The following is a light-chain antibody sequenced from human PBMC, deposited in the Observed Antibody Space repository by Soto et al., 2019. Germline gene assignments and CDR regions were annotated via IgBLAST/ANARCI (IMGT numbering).Light chain of an antibody. Sequence: QSALTQPPSASGSPGQSVTISCTGTSSDVGGYNYVSWYQQHPGKAPKLMIYEVSKRPSGVPDRFPVSKSGNTASLTVSGLQAEDEADYHCSSYAGNNNLIFGGGTKLTVL. CDR3: SSYAGNNNLI. J-gene: IGLJ2*01. CDR1: SSDVGGYNY. V-gene: IGLV2-8*01. CDR2: EVS.